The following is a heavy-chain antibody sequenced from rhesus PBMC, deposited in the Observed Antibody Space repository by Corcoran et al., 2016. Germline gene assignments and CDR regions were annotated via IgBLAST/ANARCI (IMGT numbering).Heavy chain of an antibody. V-gene: IGHV4-160*01. Sequence: QVQLQESGPGLVTPSETLTLTCAVSGGSITTYYWSWIRQSPGKGLEWIGRLHGSVGDTDYSPSFKSRVTISIDTSKNQLSLKLTSVTAADTAVYFCAKLISSWNNPAFDFWGQGLRVTVSS. J-gene: IGHJ3*01. CDR3: AKLISSWNNPAFDF. D-gene: IGHD1-20*01. CDR1: GGSITTYY. CDR2: LHGSVGDT.